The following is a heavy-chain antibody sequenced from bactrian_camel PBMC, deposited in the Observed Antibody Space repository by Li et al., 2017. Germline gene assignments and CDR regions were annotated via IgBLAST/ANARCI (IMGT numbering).Heavy chain of an antibody. D-gene: IGHD1*01. CDR3: AGGWYCPRGEWTNRARYDY. Sequence: QVQLVESGGGSVRAGGSLRLSCAASGYTISGYCMAWFRQAPGKEREGVAVITPGGGSTYYADSVKGRFTISQDLAHNTLFLQLNSLKPDDTAMYYCAGGWYCPRGEWTNRARYDYWGQGTQVTVS. CDR2: ITPGGGST. V-gene: IGHV3S1*01. CDR1: GYTISGYC. J-gene: IGHJ4*01.